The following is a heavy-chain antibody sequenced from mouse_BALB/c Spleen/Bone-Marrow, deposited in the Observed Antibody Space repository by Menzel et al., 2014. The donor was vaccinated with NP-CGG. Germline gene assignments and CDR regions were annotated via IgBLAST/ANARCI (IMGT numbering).Heavy chain of an antibody. V-gene: IGHV14-3*02. J-gene: IGHJ4*01. Sequence: VQLQQSGAELVKPGASVKLSCTAPGFNIKDTYMHWVKQRPEQGLEWIGRIDPANGNTKYDPKFQGKATMTADTSSNTAYLQLSSLTSEDTAVYYCARWLLPYGLDYWGQGTSVTVSS. CDR2: IDPANGNT. CDR1: GFNIKDTY. D-gene: IGHD2-3*01. CDR3: ARWLLPYGLDY.